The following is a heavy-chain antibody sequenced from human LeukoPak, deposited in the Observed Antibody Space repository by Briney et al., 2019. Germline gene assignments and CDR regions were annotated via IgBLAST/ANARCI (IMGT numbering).Heavy chain of an antibody. J-gene: IGHJ5*02. V-gene: IGHV4-30-2*01. CDR3: ARLNLRGWFDP. CDR2: IYHSGST. CDR1: GGSISSGGYS. Sequence: SETLSLTCAVSGGSISSGGYSWSWIRQPPGKGLEWIGYIYHSGSTYYNPSLKSRVTISVDRSKNQFSLKLSSVTAADTAVYYCARLNLRGWFDPWGQGTLVTVSS. D-gene: IGHD5/OR15-5a*01.